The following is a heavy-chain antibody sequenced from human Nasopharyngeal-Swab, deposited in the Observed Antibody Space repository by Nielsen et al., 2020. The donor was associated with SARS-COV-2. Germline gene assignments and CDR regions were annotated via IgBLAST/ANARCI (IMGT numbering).Heavy chain of an antibody. V-gene: IGHV3-73*01. CDR2: IGDKDHNYAT. J-gene: IGHJ4*02. CDR3: TTDYYFDY. Sequence: GESLKISCAASGFIFSDYYMSWVRQASGKGLEWVGRIGDKDHNYATTYGAAVKGRFTISRDDSKNTAFLQMDSLKTEDTALYYCTTDYYFDYWGQGTLVTVSS. CDR1: GFIFSDYY.